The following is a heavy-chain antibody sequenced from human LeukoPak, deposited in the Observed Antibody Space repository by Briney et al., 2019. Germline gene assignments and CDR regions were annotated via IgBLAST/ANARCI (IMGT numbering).Heavy chain of an antibody. CDR2: INAGNGNT. D-gene: IGHD4-17*01. V-gene: IGHV1-3*01. CDR1: GYTFTSYA. CDR3: AGVRTDYYYYGMDV. Sequence: ASVKVSCKASGYTFTSYAMHWVRQAPGQRLEWMGWINAGNGNTKYSQKFQGRVTITRDTSASTAYMELSSLRSGDTAVYYCAGVRTDYYYYGMDVWGQGTTVTVSS. J-gene: IGHJ6*02.